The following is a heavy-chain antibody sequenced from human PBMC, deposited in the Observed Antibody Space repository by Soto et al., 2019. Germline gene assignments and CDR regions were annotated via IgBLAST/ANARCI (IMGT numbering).Heavy chain of an antibody. CDR3: PPAYGGRSLY. D-gene: IGHD1-26*01. J-gene: IGHJ4*02. Sequence: QITLKESGPTLVKPTQTLTLTCTFSGFSLTTDRVGVGWIRQPPGEALEWLAVIYWDDSKTYRPSLVRRLTLTKDTSNNQVALVITHIDTLDTPSHYCPPAYGGRSLYWGQGTLVTVSS. CDR2: IYWDDSK. CDR1: GFSLTTDRVG. V-gene: IGHV2-5*02.